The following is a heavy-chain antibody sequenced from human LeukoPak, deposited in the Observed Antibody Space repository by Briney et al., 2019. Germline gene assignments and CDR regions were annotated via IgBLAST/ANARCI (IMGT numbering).Heavy chain of an antibody. V-gene: IGHV3-11*01. CDR3: ARRNGRRYYYMDV. CDR1: GFTFSSYG. J-gene: IGHJ6*03. Sequence: GGSLRLSCAVSGFTFSSYGMSWVRQAPGKGLEWVSYISSSGSTIYYADSVKGRFTISRDNAKNSLYLQMNSLRAEDTAVYYCARRNGRRYYYMDVWGKGTTVTISS. D-gene: IGHD1-26*01. CDR2: ISSSGSTI.